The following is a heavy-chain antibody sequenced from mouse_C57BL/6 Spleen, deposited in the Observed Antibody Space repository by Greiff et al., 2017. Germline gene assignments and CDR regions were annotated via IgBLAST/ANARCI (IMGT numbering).Heavy chain of an antibody. Sequence: EVKLVESGGGLVQPGGSLKLSCAASGFTFSDYYMYWVRQTPEKRLEWVAYISNGGGSTYYPDTVKGRFTISRDNAKNTLYLQMSRLKSEDTAMYYCARRYCDVWGTGTTVTVSS. J-gene: IGHJ1*03. CDR1: GFTFSDYY. CDR3: ARRYCDV. CDR2: ISNGGGST. V-gene: IGHV5-12*01.